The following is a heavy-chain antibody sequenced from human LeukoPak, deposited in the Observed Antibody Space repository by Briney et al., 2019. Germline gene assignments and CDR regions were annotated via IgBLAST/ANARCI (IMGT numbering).Heavy chain of an antibody. CDR2: IYYSGRT. Sequence: SETLSLTCTVSGGSINSYYWSWIRQPPGKGLEWIGYIYYSGRTNYNPFLRSRVTISVDRSRNQFPLELRSVTAADTAVYYCARTGGSCYLCDWFDPWGQGTLVTVS. CDR1: GGSINSYY. J-gene: IGHJ5*02. V-gene: IGHV4-59*12. D-gene: IGHD2-15*01. CDR3: ARTGGSCYLCDWFDP.